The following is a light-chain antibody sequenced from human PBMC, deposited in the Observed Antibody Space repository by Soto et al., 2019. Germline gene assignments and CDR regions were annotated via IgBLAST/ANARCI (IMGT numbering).Light chain of an antibody. Sequence: EIVLTQSPGTLSLSPGERATLSCRASQSVSSSYLAWYQQKPGQAPRLLIYGASSRATGIPDWFSGSGSGTDFTLTISRLEPEDFVVYYCQQYGSSPLTFGEGTKLEIK. CDR3: QQYGSSPLT. CDR1: QSVSSSY. CDR2: GAS. J-gene: IGKJ2*01. V-gene: IGKV3-20*01.